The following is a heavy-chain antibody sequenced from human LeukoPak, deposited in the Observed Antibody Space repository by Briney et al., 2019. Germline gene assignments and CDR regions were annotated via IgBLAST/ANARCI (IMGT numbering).Heavy chain of an antibody. V-gene: IGHV3-23*01. CDR1: GFTFSSYG. Sequence: GGTLRLSCAASGFTFSSYGMSWVRQAPGKGLEWASAISGSGGSTYYADSVKGRFTISRDNSKNTLYLQMNSLRAEDTAVYYCAKLGSGCSGGSCYYYYYYMDVWGKGTTVTISS. CDR2: ISGSGGST. D-gene: IGHD2-15*01. CDR3: AKLGSGCSGGSCYYYYYYMDV. J-gene: IGHJ6*03.